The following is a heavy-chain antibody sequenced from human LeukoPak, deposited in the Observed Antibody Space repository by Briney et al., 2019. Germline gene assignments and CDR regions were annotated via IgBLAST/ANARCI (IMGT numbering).Heavy chain of an antibody. CDR3: ARGGDYLLDIWFDP. CDR2: IYSGGST. J-gene: IGHJ5*02. V-gene: IGHV4-39*07. Sequence: SETLSLTCTVSGGSVSSSRYFWGWIRQPPGKGLEWIVIIYSGGSTYYNPSLKSRVTISVDMSKNQFSLSLSSVTAADTAVYYCARGGDYLLDIWFDPWGRGTLVTVSA. D-gene: IGHD4-17*01. CDR1: GGSVSSSRYF.